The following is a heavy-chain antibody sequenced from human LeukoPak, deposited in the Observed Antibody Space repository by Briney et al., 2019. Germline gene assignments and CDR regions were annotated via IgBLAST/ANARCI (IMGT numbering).Heavy chain of an antibody. D-gene: IGHD2-8*02. CDR1: GFTFSTYG. Sequence: GGSLRLSCGASGFTFSTYGMSWVSQAPGKGLEWVSAIRGSGDNTYYADSVRGRLTISRDSSSNTLYLQMNSLRADDTAVYYCAKSGDVTSMRFGELNWGQGTQVTVSS. CDR3: AKSGDVTSMRFGELN. CDR2: IRGSGDNT. J-gene: IGHJ4*02. V-gene: IGHV3-23*01.